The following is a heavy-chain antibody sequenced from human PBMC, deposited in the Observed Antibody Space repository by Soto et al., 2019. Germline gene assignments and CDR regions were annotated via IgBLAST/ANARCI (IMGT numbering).Heavy chain of an antibody. D-gene: IGHD6-6*01. V-gene: IGHV4-34*01. Sequence: ASETLSLTCAVYGGSFSGYSWSWIRQPPGKGLEWIGEINHSGSTNYSPSLKSRVTISVDTSKNQFSLKLSSVTAADTAVYYCARASSSSHHFDYWGQGTLVTSPQ. CDR2: INHSGST. CDR1: GGSFSGYS. CDR3: ARASSSSHHFDY. J-gene: IGHJ4*02.